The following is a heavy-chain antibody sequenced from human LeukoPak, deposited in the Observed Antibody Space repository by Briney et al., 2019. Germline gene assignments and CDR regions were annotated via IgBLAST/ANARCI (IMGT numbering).Heavy chain of an antibody. D-gene: IGHD2-8*01. CDR2: INPNSGGT. CDR3: SRGLINGHDFDY. J-gene: IGHJ4*02. Sequence: ASVKVSCKASGGTFSSYGIIWVRQVPGQGLEWMGWINPNSGGTIYAQKFQGWVTMTRDTSTSTAYLDLNRLTSDDTAIYYCSRGLINGHDFDYWGQGTVVTVSS. V-gene: IGHV1-2*04. CDR1: GGTFSSYG.